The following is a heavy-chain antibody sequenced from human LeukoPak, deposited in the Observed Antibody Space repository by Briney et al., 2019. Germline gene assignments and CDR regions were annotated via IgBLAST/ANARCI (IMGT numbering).Heavy chain of an antibody. J-gene: IGHJ4*02. CDR2: IYFSGST. CDR1: GVSITSFY. Sequence: PSETLSLTCTVSGVSITSFYWSWIRQPPGKGLEWIGYIYFSGSTNYNPSLKSRVTVSLDTTKNQVSLKLSSVSAADTAVYYCASTGYCIGGSCYSNYFDYWGQGTLVTVSS. CDR3: ASTGYCIGGSCYSNYFDY. V-gene: IGHV4-59*08. D-gene: IGHD2-15*01.